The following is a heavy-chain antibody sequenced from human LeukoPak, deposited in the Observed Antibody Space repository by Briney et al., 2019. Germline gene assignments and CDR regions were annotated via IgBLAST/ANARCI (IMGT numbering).Heavy chain of an antibody. Sequence: ASVKVSCKASGYIFTSYVISWVRQAAGQGLEGMGWISAYNGNTNYAQKLQGRVTMTTDTSTSTPYMELRSLRSDDTAVYYCAREAPGDYFDYWGQGTLVTVSS. CDR3: AREAPGDYFDY. CDR2: ISAYNGNT. V-gene: IGHV1-18*01. CDR1: GYIFTSYV. J-gene: IGHJ4*02. D-gene: IGHD4-17*01.